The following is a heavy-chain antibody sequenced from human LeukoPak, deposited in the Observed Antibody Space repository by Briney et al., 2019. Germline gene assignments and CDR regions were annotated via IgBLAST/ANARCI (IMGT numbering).Heavy chain of an antibody. D-gene: IGHD6-6*01. Sequence: SETLSLTCTVSGASVSSYYWTWIRQPPGKGLEWLGYVHYSGSTNYNPSLRSRVTTSVDTPNNQFSLKMRSVTAADTAVYYCARALVSSAWYFDLWGRGTLVTVSS. CDR1: GASVSSYY. V-gene: IGHV4-59*02. CDR2: VHYSGST. CDR3: ARALVSSAWYFDL. J-gene: IGHJ2*01.